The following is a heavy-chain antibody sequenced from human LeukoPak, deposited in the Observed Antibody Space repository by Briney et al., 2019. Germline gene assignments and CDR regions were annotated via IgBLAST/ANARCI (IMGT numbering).Heavy chain of an antibody. CDR3: ARDWGAVGSGPWFDP. J-gene: IGHJ5*02. CDR1: GFTFSSYA. Sequence: GGSLRLSCAASGFTFSSYAMHWVRQAPGKGLEWVAVISYDGSNKYYADSVKGRFTISRDNSKNTLYLQMNSLRAEDTAVYYCARDWGAVGSGPWFDPWGQGTLVTVSS. V-gene: IGHV3-30*04. CDR2: ISYDGSNK. D-gene: IGHD6-25*01.